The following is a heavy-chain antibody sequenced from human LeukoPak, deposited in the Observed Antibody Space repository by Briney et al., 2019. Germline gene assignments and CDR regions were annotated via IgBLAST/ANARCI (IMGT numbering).Heavy chain of an antibody. J-gene: IGHJ4*02. CDR2: INPNSGGT. D-gene: IGHD6-6*01. V-gene: IGHV1-2*02. Sequence: ASVKVSCKTSGYTFTDYYMHWVRQAPGQGLEWMGWINPNSGGTSSAQKFQGRVTMTRDTSITTVYMEVSWLTSDDTAMYYCARADRLHGGPYLIGPWGQGTLVTVSS. CDR1: GYTFTDYY. CDR3: ARADRLHGGPYLIGP.